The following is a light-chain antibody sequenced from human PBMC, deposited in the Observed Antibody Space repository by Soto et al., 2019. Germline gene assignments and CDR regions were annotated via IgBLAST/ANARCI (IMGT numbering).Light chain of an antibody. Sequence: QSALTQPPSASGSLGQSVTISCTGTSSDVGGYNYVSWHQQHPGKAPKLMIYEVTKRPSGVPDRFSGSKSGNTASLTVSGLQAEDEADYYCSSFAGGCNPVLFGGGTKLTVL. V-gene: IGLV2-8*01. CDR3: SSFAGGCNPVL. J-gene: IGLJ2*01. CDR2: EVT. CDR1: SSDVGGYNY.